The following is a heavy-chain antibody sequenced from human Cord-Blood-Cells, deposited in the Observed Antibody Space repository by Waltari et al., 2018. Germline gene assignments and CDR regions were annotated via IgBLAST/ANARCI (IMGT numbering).Heavy chain of an antibody. J-gene: IGHJ4*02. Sequence: QVQLVQSGAEVKKPGASVKVSCKVSGYTLTELSMHWVRQAPGQGLEWMGGFEPEDGETIYAQKCQGRVTMTEDTSTDTAYMELSSLRSEDTAVYYCATTGAYYDFWSGYSHFDYWGQGTLVTVSS. CDR2: FEPEDGET. CDR3: ATTGAYYDFWSGYSHFDY. CDR1: GYTLTELS. V-gene: IGHV1-24*01. D-gene: IGHD3-3*01.